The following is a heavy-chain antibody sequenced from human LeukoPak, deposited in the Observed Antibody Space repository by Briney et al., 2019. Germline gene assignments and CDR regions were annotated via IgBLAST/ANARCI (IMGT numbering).Heavy chain of an antibody. CDR3: ARVAPVTKDAFDI. V-gene: IGHV1-2*02. CDR2: INPNSGGT. CDR1: GYTFTGYY. Sequence: ASVKVSCKASGYTFTGYYVHWVRQAPGQGLEWMGWINPNSGGTNYAQKFQGRVTMTRDTSISTAYMELSRLRSDDTAVYYCARVAPVTKDAFDIWGQGTMVTVSS. D-gene: IGHD4-17*01. J-gene: IGHJ3*02.